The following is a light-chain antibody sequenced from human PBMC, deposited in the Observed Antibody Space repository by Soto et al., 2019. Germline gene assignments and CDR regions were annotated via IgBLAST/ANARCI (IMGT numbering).Light chain of an antibody. CDR1: QSISIW. V-gene: IGKV1-5*03. J-gene: IGKJ1*01. Sequence: DIHMTQSPSTLYASVGDTVTITCRASQSISIWLAWYQQKPGKAPNLLIYKTSSLETGVPSRFSGSGSGTEFTLTISSLQPDDFATYYCQHWNDYSWTFGQGTKVEVK. CDR2: KTS. CDR3: QHWNDYSWT.